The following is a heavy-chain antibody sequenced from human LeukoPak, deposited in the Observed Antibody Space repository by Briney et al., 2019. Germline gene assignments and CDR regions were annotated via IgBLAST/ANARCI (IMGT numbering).Heavy chain of an antibody. Sequence: GGSLRLSCVASGFTFGSYSMNWVRQAPGKGLEWVSYITSSGATIDYADSVKGRFTISRDNAKNSLYLQMSSLRAEDTAVYYCARDGAMINPFDYWGQGTLVTVSS. V-gene: IGHV3-48*01. D-gene: IGHD3-22*01. CDR2: ITSSGATI. CDR1: GFTFGSYS. CDR3: ARDGAMINPFDY. J-gene: IGHJ4*02.